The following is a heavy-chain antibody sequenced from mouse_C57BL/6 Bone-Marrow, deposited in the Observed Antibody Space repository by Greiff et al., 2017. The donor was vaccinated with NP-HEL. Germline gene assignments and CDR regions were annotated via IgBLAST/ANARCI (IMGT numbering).Heavy chain of an antibody. CDR2: INPNNGGT. CDR1: GYTFTDYN. V-gene: IGHV1-22*01. J-gene: IGHJ1*03. CDR3: TVVSPHWYFDV. D-gene: IGHD1-1*01. Sequence: VQLQQSGPELVKPGASVKMSCKASGYTFTDYNMHWVKQSHGKSLEWIGYINPNNGGTSYNQKFKGKSTLTVDKSSSTAYMQLSSLTSEDSAVYYCTVVSPHWYFDVWGTGTTVTVSS.